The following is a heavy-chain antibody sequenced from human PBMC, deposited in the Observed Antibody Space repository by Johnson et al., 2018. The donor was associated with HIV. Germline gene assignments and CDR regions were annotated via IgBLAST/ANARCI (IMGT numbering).Heavy chain of an antibody. CDR1: GFTVSSNY. Sequence: VQLVESGGGLVQPGGSLRLSCAASGFTVSSNYMSWVRQAPGQGLESVSVVYSGGTTHYADSVQGRSTISRDNSKNTLYLQMNSLRAEDTAVYYCTRRSPYDAFDIWGQGTMVTVSS. V-gene: IGHV3-66*02. CDR2: VYSGGTT. CDR3: TRRSPYDAFDI. J-gene: IGHJ3*02.